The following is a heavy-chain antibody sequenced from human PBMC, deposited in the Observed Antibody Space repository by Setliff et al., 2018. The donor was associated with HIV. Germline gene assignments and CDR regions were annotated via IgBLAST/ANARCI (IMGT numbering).Heavy chain of an antibody. Sequence: PSETLSLTCAVYDGSFSGYYWSWIRQPPGKGLEWIGSIYHSGTTYDNPSLKSRVTISVDTSKNQFSLKLSSVTAADTAVYYCARHGAYEAYYDYMDVWGKGTTVTVSS. CDR1: DGSFSGYY. D-gene: IGHD5-12*01. V-gene: IGHV4-34*01. J-gene: IGHJ6*03. CDR2: IYHSGTT. CDR3: ARHGAYEAYYDYMDV.